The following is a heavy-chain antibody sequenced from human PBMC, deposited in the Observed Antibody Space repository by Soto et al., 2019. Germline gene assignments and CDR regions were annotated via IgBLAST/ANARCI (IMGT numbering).Heavy chain of an antibody. J-gene: IGHJ4*02. Sequence: GGSLRLSCAASGFTFSSYWMSWVRQAPGKGLEWVANIKQDGSEKYYVDSVKGRFTISRDNAKNSLYLQMNSLRAEDTAVYYCARDLVVVPAAIDYWGQGTLVPVSS. D-gene: IGHD2-2*01. CDR2: IKQDGSEK. CDR3: ARDLVVVPAAIDY. CDR1: GFTFSSYW. V-gene: IGHV3-7*01.